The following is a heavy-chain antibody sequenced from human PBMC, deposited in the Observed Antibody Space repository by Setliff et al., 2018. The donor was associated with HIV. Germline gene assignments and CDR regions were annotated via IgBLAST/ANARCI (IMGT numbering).Heavy chain of an antibody. V-gene: IGHV4-61*09. D-gene: IGHD2-21*01. J-gene: IGHJ6*03. CDR3: ARVGLAYSGDMDV. CDR2: VYTSGST. CDR1: GDSISSGSYY. Sequence: PSETLSLTCTVSGDSISSGSYYWSWIRQPAGKGLEWLGHVYTSGSTDYNPSLNSRLTISIDTSRNQFSLRLNSVSAADTAVYFCARVGLAYSGDMDVWGKGTTVTVSS.